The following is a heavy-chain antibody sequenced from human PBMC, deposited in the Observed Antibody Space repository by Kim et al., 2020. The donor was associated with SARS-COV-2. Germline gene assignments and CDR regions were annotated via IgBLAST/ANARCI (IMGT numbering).Heavy chain of an antibody. J-gene: IGHJ6*02. CDR2: ISDDGNNQ. Sequence: GGSLRLSCAASGFTFSAYAMHWVRQAPGKGLEWVALISDDGNNQYYADSVKGRFTISRDNSKNRLYVQMNSLRPEDTAVYYCARALNYYYYGMDVWGQGTTVTVSS. V-gene: IGHV3-30*04. CDR3: ARALNYYYYGMDV. CDR1: GFTFSAYA.